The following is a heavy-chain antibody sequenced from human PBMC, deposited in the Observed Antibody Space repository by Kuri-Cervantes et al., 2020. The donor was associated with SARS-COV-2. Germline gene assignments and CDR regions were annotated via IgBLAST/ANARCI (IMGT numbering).Heavy chain of an antibody. D-gene: IGHD1-26*01. Sequence: ASVKVSCKASGYTFTGYYMHWVRQAPGQGLEWMGWINPNSGGTNYAQKFQGRVTMTGDTSISAAYMELSRLRSDDTAVYYCARVAVGATHPNYYMDVWGKGTTVTVSS. V-gene: IGHV1-2*02. CDR2: INPNSGGT. CDR1: GYTFTGYY. CDR3: ARVAVGATHPNYYMDV. J-gene: IGHJ6*03.